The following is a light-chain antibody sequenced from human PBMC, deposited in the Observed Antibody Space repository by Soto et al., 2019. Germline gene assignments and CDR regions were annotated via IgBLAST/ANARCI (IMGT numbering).Light chain of an antibody. Sequence: QSALTQPASVSGSPGQSITISCTGTTSDVGTYNYVSWYQQHPGKAPKLMIYDVSNRPSGVSNRFSGSKSGNTASLTISGLQAEDEADYYCSSYFTGSTYVVGTGTKVTVL. CDR1: TSDVGTYNY. CDR3: SSYFTGSTYV. J-gene: IGLJ1*01. CDR2: DVS. V-gene: IGLV2-14*01.